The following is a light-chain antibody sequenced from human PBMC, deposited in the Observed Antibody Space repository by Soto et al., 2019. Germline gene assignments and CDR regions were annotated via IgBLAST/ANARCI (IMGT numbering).Light chain of an antibody. Sequence: EIVMTQSPGTLSVSTEEGATLSCRASQSVDRNLAWYQQKPGQAPRLLIYGASTRPTGIPDRFSGSGYGTEFSLTISSLQAEDFAVYYCQQYDSWPLTFGGGTKVEIK. CDR2: GAS. J-gene: IGKJ4*01. CDR3: QQYDSWPLT. CDR1: QSVDRN. V-gene: IGKV3D-15*01.